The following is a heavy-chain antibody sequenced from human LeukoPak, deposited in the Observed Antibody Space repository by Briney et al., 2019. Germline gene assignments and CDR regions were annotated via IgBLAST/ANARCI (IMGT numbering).Heavy chain of an antibody. V-gene: IGHV4-61*02. Sequence: KTSETLSLTCTVSGDSISSGDYYWSWIRQPAGKGLEWIGRISSSGSTNYNPSLKSRVTISVDTSKNQFSLKLSSVTAADTAVYYCARWKRHDILTGYPGYYFDYWGQGTLVTVSS. CDR3: ARWKRHDILTGYPGYYFDY. CDR2: ISSSGST. J-gene: IGHJ4*02. D-gene: IGHD3-9*01. CDR1: GDSISSGDYY.